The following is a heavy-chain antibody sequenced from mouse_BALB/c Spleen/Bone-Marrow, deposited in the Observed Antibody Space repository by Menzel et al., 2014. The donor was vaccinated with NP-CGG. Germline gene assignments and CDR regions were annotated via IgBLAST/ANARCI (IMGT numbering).Heavy chain of an antibody. CDR2: ILPGSATT. CDR3: ARLRYGSDYFDY. J-gene: IGHJ2*01. V-gene: IGHV1-9*01. CDR1: GYTFSSYW. D-gene: IGHD1-1*01. Sequence: LVESGAELMKPGASVKISCKATGYTFSSYWIEWVKQRPGHGLEWIGEILPGSATTNNNEKFKGKATFTADTSSNTAYMRLSSLTSNDTAVYYSARLRYGSDYFDYWGQGTTLTVSS.